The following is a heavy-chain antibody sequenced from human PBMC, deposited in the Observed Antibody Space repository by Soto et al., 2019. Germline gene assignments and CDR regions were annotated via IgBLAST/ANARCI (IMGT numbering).Heavy chain of an antibody. CDR3: ARLVAHSSWYYYGLDV. V-gene: IGHV2-26*03. CDR1: GFSLTTGRMG. J-gene: IGHJ5*02. CDR2: IFSNNER. D-gene: IGHD3-10*01. Sequence: QVTLKESGSVLVKATETLTLTCSISGFSLTTGRMGVSWIRQPPGKALEWLAHIFSNNERSYTTSLQHRLSITTYKSKRQVVLTMTDVGPVDAATYFCARLVAHSSWYYYGLDVWGQGASVNVSP.